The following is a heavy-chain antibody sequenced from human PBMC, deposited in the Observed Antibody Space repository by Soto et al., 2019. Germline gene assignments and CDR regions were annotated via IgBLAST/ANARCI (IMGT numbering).Heavy chain of an antibody. V-gene: IGHV3-48*02. J-gene: IGHJ4*02. CDR1: GFTFSTYS. CDR2: ISSSSSTI. CDR3: ARGGLQQLVPQTEFDY. D-gene: IGHD6-13*01. Sequence: EVQLVESGGGLVQPGCSLKLSCAASGFTFSTYSMNWVRQAPGKGLEWVSDISSSSSTISFADSVKGRFTISRDNGTNSLYLKLNRLIDEATAVYYCARGGLQQLVPQTEFDYWRQVSLVTVSS.